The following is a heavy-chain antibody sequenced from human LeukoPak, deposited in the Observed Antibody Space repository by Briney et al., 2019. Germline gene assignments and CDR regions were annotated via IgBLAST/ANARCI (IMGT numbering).Heavy chain of an antibody. CDR2: IKQDGNEK. Sequence: QAGGSLRLSCAASGFRFNTFWMSWVRQAPGKGLEWVANIKQDGNEKYYADSVKGRFTISRDNGKNSLDLQMNSLRADDTAFYYCARDTLGEGEDANYAVYYFDYWGQGTVVTVSS. J-gene: IGHJ4*02. CDR1: GFRFNTFW. V-gene: IGHV3-7*01. CDR3: ARDTLGEGEDANYAVYYFDY. D-gene: IGHD4/OR15-4a*01.